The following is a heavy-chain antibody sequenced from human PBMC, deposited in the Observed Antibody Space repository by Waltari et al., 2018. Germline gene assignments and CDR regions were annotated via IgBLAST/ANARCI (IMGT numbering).Heavy chain of an antibody. V-gene: IGHV3-53*01. CDR1: GLTVSSNY. CDR2: IYSGGST. Sequence: EVQLVESGGGLIQPGGSLRLSCAASGLTVSSNYMSWVRQAQGKGLEWVSVIYSGGSTYYADSVKGRFTISRDNSKNTLYLQMNSLRAEDTAVYYCARDPGPAAFDYWGQGTLVTVSS. J-gene: IGHJ4*02. D-gene: IGHD2-2*01. CDR3: ARDPGPAAFDY.